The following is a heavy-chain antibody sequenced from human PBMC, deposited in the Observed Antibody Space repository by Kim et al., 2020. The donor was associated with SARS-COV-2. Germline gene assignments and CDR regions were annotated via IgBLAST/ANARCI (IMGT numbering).Heavy chain of an antibody. V-gene: IGHV4-61*02. CDR2: IYTSGST. J-gene: IGHJ4*02. CDR1: GGSISSGSYY. Sequence: SETLSLTCTVSGGSISSGSYYWSWIRQPAGKGLEWIGRIYTSGSTNYNPSLKSRVTISVDTSKNQFSLKLSSVTAADTAVYYCARDLSDYGDHGMGYWGQGTLVTVSS. CDR3: ARDLSDYGDHGMGY. D-gene: IGHD4-17*01.